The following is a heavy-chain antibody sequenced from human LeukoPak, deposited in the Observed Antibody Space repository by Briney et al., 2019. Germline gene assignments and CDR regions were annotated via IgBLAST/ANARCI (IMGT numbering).Heavy chain of an antibody. CDR2: IYSGGST. CDR1: GFTVSSNY. J-gene: IGHJ3*02. D-gene: IGHD3-22*01. CDR3: ASNQYYYDSSGYYPRGI. Sequence: PGGSLRLSCAASGFTVSSNYMSWVRQAPGKGLEWVSVIYSGGSTYYADSVKGRFTISRDNSKNTLYLQMNSLSAEDTAVYYCASNQYYYDSSGYYPRGIWGQGTMVTVSS. V-gene: IGHV3-66*02.